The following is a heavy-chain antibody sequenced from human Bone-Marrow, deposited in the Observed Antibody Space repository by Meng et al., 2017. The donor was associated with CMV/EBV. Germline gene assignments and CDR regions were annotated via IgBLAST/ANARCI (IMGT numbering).Heavy chain of an antibody. V-gene: IGHV3-21*01. CDR2: ISSSRSYI. Sequence: GESLKISCAASGFTFSSYSMNWVRQAPGKGLEWVSSISSSRSYIYYADSVKGRFTISRDNAKNSLYLQMNSLRAEDTAVYYCARFYYDILTGYYNDYWGQGTLVTVSS. CDR1: GFTFSSYS. D-gene: IGHD3-9*01. CDR3: ARFYYDILTGYYNDY. J-gene: IGHJ4*02.